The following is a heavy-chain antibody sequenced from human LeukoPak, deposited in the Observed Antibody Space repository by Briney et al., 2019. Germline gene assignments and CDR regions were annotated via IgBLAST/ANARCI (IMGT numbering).Heavy chain of an antibody. Sequence: RASVKVSCKASGYTFTSYDINWVRQATGQGLEWMGWMNPNSGNTGYAQKFQRRVTMTRTTAISTAYMELSGLRSEDTAVYYCARDHYYYDSSGYYSPRFDYWGQGTLVTVSS. D-gene: IGHD3-22*01. CDR3: ARDHYYYDSSGYYSPRFDY. CDR2: MNPNSGNT. CDR1: GYTFTSYD. V-gene: IGHV1-8*01. J-gene: IGHJ4*02.